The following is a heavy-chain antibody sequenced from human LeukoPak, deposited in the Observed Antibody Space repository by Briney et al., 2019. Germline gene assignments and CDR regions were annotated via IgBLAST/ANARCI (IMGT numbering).Heavy chain of an antibody. Sequence: GESLRISCKGSGYSFTSYWISWVRQMPGKGLEWMGRIDPSDSYTNYSPSFRGHVTISADKSISAAYLQWSSLKASDTAMYYCATEYCSGGSCYSMDYWGQGTLVTVSS. CDR3: ATEYCSGGSCYSMDY. V-gene: IGHV5-10-1*01. J-gene: IGHJ4*02. CDR2: IDPSDSYT. CDR1: GYSFTSYW. D-gene: IGHD2-15*01.